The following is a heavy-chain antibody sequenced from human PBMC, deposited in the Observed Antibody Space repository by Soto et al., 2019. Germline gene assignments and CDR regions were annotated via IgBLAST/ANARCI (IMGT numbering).Heavy chain of an antibody. CDR3: ARDQPSGSYYNYYYGMDV. D-gene: IGHD1-26*01. CDR1: GFTFSSYS. J-gene: IGHJ6*02. CDR2: ISSSSSTI. V-gene: IGHV3-48*02. Sequence: GSLRLSCAASGFTFSSYSMNWVRQAPGKGLEWVSYISSSSSTIYYADSVKGRFTISRDNAKNSLYLQMNSLRDEDTAVYYCARDQPSGSYYNYYYGMDVWGQGTTVTVSS.